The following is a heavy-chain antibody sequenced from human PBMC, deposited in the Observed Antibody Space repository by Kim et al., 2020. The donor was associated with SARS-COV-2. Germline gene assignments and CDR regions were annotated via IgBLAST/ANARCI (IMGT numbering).Heavy chain of an antibody. D-gene: IGHD2-2*02. Sequence: SETLSLTCAVYGGSFSGYYWSWIRQPPGKGLEWIGEINHSGSTNYNPSLKSRVTISVDTSKNQFSLKLSSVTAADTAVYYCARGVCSSTSCYTRDLRPVNTGPFDYWGQGTLVTVSS. CDR3: ARGVCSSTSCYTRDLRPVNTGPFDY. CDR2: INHSGST. J-gene: IGHJ4*02. CDR1: GGSFSGYY. V-gene: IGHV4-34*01.